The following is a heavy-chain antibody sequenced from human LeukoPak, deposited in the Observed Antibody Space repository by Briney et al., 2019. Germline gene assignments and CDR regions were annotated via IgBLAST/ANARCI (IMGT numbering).Heavy chain of an antibody. V-gene: IGHV3-11*06. CDR3: ARDPGYCSSTSCYGGGVDY. CDR1: GFTFSDYY. J-gene: IGHJ4*02. Sequence: GGSLRLSCAASGFTFSDYYMSWIRQAPGKGLEWVSYISSSSSYTNYADSVKGRFTISRDNAKNSLYLQMNSLRAEDTAVYYCARDPGYCSSTSCYGGGVDYWGQGTLVTVSP. CDR2: ISSSSSYT. D-gene: IGHD2-2*01.